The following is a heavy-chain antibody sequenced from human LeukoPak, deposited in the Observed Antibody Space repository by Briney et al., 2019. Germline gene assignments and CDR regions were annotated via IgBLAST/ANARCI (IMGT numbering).Heavy chain of an antibody. V-gene: IGHV4-39*01. CDR3: ARMTCGGGTCWWFDP. CDR2: IYYFGST. CDR1: GGSITSIHYY. Sequence: SETLSLTCTVSGGSITSIHYYWGWIRQPPGKGLEWIGNIYYFGSTYYNPSLRSRVTISVDTSKNQFSLKLSSVAAADTALYYCARMTCGGGTCWWFDPWGQGTLVTVSS. D-gene: IGHD2-15*01. J-gene: IGHJ5*02.